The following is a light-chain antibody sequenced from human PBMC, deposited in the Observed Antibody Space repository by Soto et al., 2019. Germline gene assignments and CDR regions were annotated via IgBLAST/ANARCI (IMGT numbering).Light chain of an antibody. CDR1: QSVDIS. CDR2: GAS. J-gene: IGKJ1*01. Sequence: EIVLTQSPATLSVSPGKRVILSCRASQSVDISLAWYQQKPGQAPRLLIYGASTRATDMPGTFSGRGSGAEFPVAKACPRPEAHGAYFSQKDRSWPQTFGQGTKVDIK. CDR3: QKDRSWPQT. V-gene: IGKV3-15*01.